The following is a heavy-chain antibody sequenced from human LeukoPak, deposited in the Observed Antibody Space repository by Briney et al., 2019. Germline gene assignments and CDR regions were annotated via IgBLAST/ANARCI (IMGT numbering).Heavy chain of an antibody. Sequence: PGGSLRLSCAASGFTFSNYWMTWVRQAPGKGLEWVANIKHDGSEEYYVDSVKGRFTISRDNAKNSLYMQMNSLRAEDTAVYYCARTLGYCSSTNCFLTFDYWGQGTLVTVSS. CDR3: ARTLGYCSSTNCFLTFDY. CDR1: GFTFSNYW. V-gene: IGHV3-7*04. CDR2: IKHDGSEE. J-gene: IGHJ4*02. D-gene: IGHD2-2*01.